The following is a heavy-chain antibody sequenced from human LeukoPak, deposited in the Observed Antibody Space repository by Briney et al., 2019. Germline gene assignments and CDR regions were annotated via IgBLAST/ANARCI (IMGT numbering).Heavy chain of an antibody. Sequence: PGGSLRLSCAASGFTFSTYEMNWVRQAPGKGLEWVSYISSSGRTIYYADSVKGRFTISRDNAKNSLYLQMNSLRAEDTAMYYCATLGSSGMVHGNLDFWGQGTLVTVSS. D-gene: IGHD3-10*01. CDR3: ATLGSSGMVHGNLDF. J-gene: IGHJ4*02. CDR1: GFTFSTYE. CDR2: ISSSGRTI. V-gene: IGHV3-48*03.